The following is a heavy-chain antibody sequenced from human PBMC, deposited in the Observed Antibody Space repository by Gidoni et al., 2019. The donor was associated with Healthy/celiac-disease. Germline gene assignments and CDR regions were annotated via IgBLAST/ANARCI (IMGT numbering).Heavy chain of an antibody. CDR3: AREVRGLGYCSGGSCSSTGFDP. Sequence: QVPLQESGPGLVKPSETLSLTCTVSGGSISSYYWLWIRQPPGKGLEWVGYIYYSGSTNYNPSLKSRVTISVDTPKNQFSLKLSSVTAADTAVYYCAREVRGLGYCSGGSCSSTGFDPWGQGTLVTVSS. V-gene: IGHV4-59*01. CDR2: IYYSGST. CDR1: GGSISSYY. D-gene: IGHD2-15*01. J-gene: IGHJ5*02.